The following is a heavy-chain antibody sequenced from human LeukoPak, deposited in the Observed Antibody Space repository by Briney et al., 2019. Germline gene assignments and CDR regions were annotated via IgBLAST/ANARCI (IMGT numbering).Heavy chain of an antibody. D-gene: IGHD4/OR15-4a*01. V-gene: IGHV3-48*04. CDR2: ISSGSRAV. CDR3: ARDPPPANPAFDI. Sequence: GGALRHSRVPSGVTLSRYSMNGVREGPEKWLERVSYISSGSRAVSYADSVKGRFTTSRDNAKNSLYLQMNSLRADDTAVYYCARDPPPANPAFDIWGQGTMVTVSS. CDR1: GVTLSRYS. J-gene: IGHJ3*02.